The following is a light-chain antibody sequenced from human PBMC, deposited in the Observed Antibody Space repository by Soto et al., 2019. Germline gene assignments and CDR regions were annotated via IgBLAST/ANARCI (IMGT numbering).Light chain of an antibody. Sequence: SYELTQPPSVSVAPGKTARITCGGNIIGSKGVHWYQQKPGQAPVLVIYYDSDRPSGIPERFSGSNAGNTATLTISRVEAGDEAVYYCQVWDSTSDHVLFVGGTKLTVL. J-gene: IGLJ2*01. V-gene: IGLV3-21*04. CDR2: YDS. CDR3: QVWDSTSDHVL. CDR1: IIGSKG.